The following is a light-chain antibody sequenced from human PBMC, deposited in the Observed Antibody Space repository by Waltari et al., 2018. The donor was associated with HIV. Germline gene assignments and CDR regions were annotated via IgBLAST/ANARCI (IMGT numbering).Light chain of an antibody. CDR2: DIN. J-gene: IGLJ2*01. CDR3: ASNRLDYTLI. V-gene: IGLV2-14*03. Sequence: QSALTQPASVSGFLGQSLNTSCTGIRPYSRFYPFASWYPQYPGKIPRLIIFDINHRPSGVSDHFSGSRSGNSASLTFSGLQSGDEAHYYCASNRLDYTLIFGGGTKLTVL. CDR1: RPYSRFYPF.